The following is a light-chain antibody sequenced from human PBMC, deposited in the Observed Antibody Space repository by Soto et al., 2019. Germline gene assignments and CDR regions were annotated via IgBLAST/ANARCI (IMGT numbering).Light chain of an antibody. CDR1: QSVSSY. CDR3: QQRRNWPQFT. CDR2: DAS. J-gene: IGKJ3*01. Sequence: EIVLTQSPATLSLSPGERATLSCRASQSVSSYLAWYQQKPGQAPRLLIYDASNRATGIPARFSGSGSGTDFTLTISSLEPEDFAVYYCQQRRNWPQFTCGPGTKVDIK. V-gene: IGKV3-11*01.